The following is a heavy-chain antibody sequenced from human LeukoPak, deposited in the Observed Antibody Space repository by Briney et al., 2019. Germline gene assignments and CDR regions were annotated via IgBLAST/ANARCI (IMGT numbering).Heavy chain of an antibody. CDR3: ATQRDPLQPYGMDV. Sequence: GESLKISCQGSGYSFASYWIAWVRQMPGKGLEWMGIIHPGDSDIRYSPSFQGKVTISADKSVSTAYVQWSSLQASDTAMYYCATQRDPLQPYGMDVWGQGTAVIVSS. D-gene: IGHD5-24*01. CDR1: GYSFASYW. V-gene: IGHV5-51*01. J-gene: IGHJ6*02. CDR2: IHPGDSDI.